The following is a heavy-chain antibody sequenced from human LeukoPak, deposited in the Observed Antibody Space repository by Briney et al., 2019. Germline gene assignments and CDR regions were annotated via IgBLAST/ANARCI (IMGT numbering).Heavy chain of an antibody. Sequence: GGSLRLSCAASGFTFSSYAMHWVRQAPGKGLEWVAVISYDGSNKYYADSVKGRFTISRDNSKNTLYLQMNSLRAEDTAVYYCVRDVPQQNFDCWGQGILVTVSS. CDR2: ISYDGSNK. V-gene: IGHV3-30-3*01. CDR1: GFTFSSYA. CDR3: VRDVPQQNFDC. J-gene: IGHJ4*02. D-gene: IGHD6-13*01.